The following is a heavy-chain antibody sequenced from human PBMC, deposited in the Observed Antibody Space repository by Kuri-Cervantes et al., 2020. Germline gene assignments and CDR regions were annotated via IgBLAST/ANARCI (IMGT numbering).Heavy chain of an antibody. CDR2: IYYSGST. V-gene: IGHV4-59*12. D-gene: IGHD5-24*01. CDR3: ATRDVYNYYLAF. J-gene: IGHJ4*01. Sequence: SETLSLTCTVSGGSISSYFWSWIRQPPGKGLEWIGYIYYSGSTNYNPSLKSRVTISVDTSKNQFSLKLSSVTAADTAVYYCATRDVYNYYLAFWGRGTLVTAPQ. CDR1: GGSISSYF.